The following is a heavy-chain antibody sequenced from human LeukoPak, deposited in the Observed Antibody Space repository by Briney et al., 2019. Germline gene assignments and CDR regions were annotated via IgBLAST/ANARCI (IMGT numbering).Heavy chain of an antibody. J-gene: IGHJ4*02. Sequence: SGTLSLTCAVSGGSISSSNWWSWVRPPPGKGLEWIGEIYHSGSTNYNPSLKSRVTISVDKSKNQFSLKLSSVTAADTAVYYCARDLGYCTNGVCHTRFDYWGQGTLVAVSP. CDR1: GGSISSSNW. D-gene: IGHD2-8*01. V-gene: IGHV4-4*02. CDR3: ARDLGYCTNGVCHTRFDY. CDR2: IYHSGST.